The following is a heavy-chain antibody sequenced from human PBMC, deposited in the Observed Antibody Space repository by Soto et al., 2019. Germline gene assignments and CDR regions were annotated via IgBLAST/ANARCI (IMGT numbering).Heavy chain of an antibody. CDR2: ISGSGGST. J-gene: IGHJ6*03. D-gene: IGHD3-3*01. CDR3: AKDTGVLRFLEWLFSYMDV. CDR1: GLPFSSHA. Sequence: GGSLRLSCAAAGLPFSSHAMGWLRQAPGTGLEWVSSISGSGGSTDYADSVKGRFTTSRDNSKNTLYLQMNSLRAEDTAVYYCAKDTGVLRFLEWLFSYMDVWGKGTTVTVSS. V-gene: IGHV3-23*01.